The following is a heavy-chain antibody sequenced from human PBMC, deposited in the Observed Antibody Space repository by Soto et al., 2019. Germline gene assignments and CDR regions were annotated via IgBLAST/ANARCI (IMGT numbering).Heavy chain of an antibody. J-gene: IGHJ4*02. Sequence: SLRLSWAASEFNFRKYAMTWVRQAPGKGLEWVSAISGSGGRTYYADSVKGRFTVSRDDSQNTLYLQMNSLRAEDTAVYYCAREAYDFWSASPRFDYWGQGTLVTVSS. V-gene: IGHV3-23*01. D-gene: IGHD3-3*01. CDR2: ISGSGGRT. CDR3: AREAYDFWSASPRFDY. CDR1: EFNFRKYA.